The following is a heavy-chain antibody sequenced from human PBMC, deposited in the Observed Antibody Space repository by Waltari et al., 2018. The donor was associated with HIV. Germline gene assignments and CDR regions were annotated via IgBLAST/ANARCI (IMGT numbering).Heavy chain of an antibody. V-gene: IGHV1-58*01. D-gene: IGHD2-2*01. CDR3: AACGSSCHDYYHYYGMDV. CDR1: GFTFSSSA. CDR2: IVVGSGNT. Sequence: QMQLVQSGPEVKKPGTSLKVSCQASGFTFSSSAVQWVRQARAQRLEWMGRIVVGSGNTNYAQKFQERVTITRDMSTSTAYMELSSLRSEDTALYYCAACGSSCHDYYHYYGMDVWGQGTTVTVSS. J-gene: IGHJ6*02.